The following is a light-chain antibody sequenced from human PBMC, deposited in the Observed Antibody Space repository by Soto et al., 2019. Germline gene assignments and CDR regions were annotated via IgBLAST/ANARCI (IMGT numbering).Light chain of an antibody. CDR1: QSVSTSY. CDR2: EAS. V-gene: IGKV3D-20*01. CDR3: QQYGSALIT. Sequence: EIVMTQAPGTLSLSPGDRATLSCRASQSVSTSYLAWYQQKPGLAPRLLIYEASSRATGIPDRFSGSGSGTDFTLTISRLEPEDFAVYYCQQYGSALITFGQGTRLEIK. J-gene: IGKJ5*01.